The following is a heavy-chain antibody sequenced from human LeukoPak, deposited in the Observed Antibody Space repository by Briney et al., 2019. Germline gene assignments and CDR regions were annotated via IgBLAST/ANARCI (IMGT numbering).Heavy chain of an antibody. D-gene: IGHD5-12*01. CDR1: GASISSYY. CDR2: LSYSGST. J-gene: IGHJ3*02. Sequence: SETLSLTCTVSGASISSYYWSWIRQPPGKGLEWIGYLSYSGSTYYNPSLKSRVTMSADTSNNQFSLKLSPVTAADTAVYYCVRYVDVVATSDAFDIWGQGTMVTVSS. V-gene: IGHV4-59*01. CDR3: VRYVDVVATSDAFDI.